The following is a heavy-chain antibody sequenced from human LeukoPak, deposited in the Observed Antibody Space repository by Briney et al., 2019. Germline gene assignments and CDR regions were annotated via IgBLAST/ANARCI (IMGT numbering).Heavy chain of an antibody. D-gene: IGHD5-24*01. J-gene: IGHJ3*02. CDR1: GDTFSSYA. Sequence: SVKVSCKASGDTFSSYAISWVRQAPGQGLEWMGRIIPIFGIANYAQKFQGRVTITADKSTSTAYMELSSLRSEDTAVYYCARDQRREMATIGNAFDIWGQGTMVTVSS. V-gene: IGHV1-69*04. CDR2: IIPIFGIA. CDR3: ARDQRREMATIGNAFDI.